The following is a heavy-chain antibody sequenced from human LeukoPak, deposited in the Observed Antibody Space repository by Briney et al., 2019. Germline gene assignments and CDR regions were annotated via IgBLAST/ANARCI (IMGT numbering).Heavy chain of an antibody. J-gene: IGHJ4*02. D-gene: IGHD3-3*01. CDR2: INHSGST. Sequence: PSETLSLTCAVYGGSFSGYYWSWIRQPPGKGLEWIGEINHSGSTNYNPSLKSRVTISVDTSKNQFSLKLSSVTAADTAVYYCATRRIYYDFWSGYSTNHFDYWGQGTLVTVSS. V-gene: IGHV4-34*01. CDR1: GGSFSGYY. CDR3: ATRRIYYDFWSGYSTNHFDY.